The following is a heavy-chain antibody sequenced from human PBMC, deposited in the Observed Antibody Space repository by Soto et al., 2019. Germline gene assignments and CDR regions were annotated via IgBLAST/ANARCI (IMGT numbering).Heavy chain of an antibody. CDR2: ISGSGDYT. CDR1: GFTFSTYA. D-gene: IGHD4-17*01. J-gene: IGHJ3*02. V-gene: IGHV3-23*01. Sequence: GGSLRLSCADSGFTFSTYAMSWVRHAPGKGLEWVSAISGSGDYTYYADSVKGRFTISRDNSIKRLYLQVNSLRTEDTAVYYCAHPRGYGVFDAYDIWGQGAMVTVSS. CDR3: AHPRGYGVFDAYDI.